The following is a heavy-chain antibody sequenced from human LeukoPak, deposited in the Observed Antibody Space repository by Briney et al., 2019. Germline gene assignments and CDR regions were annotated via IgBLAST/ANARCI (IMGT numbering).Heavy chain of an antibody. Sequence: PSETLSLTCAVYGGSFSGYYWSWIRQPPWKGLEWIGEINHSGSTNYNPSLKSRVTISVDTSKNQFSLKLSSVTAADTAVYYCARARKWYYGSGSYYPYYFDYWGQGTLVTVSS. CDR1: GGSFSGYY. D-gene: IGHD3-10*01. J-gene: IGHJ4*02. CDR3: ARARKWYYGSGSYYPYYFDY. V-gene: IGHV4-34*01. CDR2: INHSGST.